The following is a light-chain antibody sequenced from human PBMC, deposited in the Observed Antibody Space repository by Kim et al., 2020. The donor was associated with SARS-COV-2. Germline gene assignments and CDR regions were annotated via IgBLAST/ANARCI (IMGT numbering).Light chain of an antibody. Sequence: IVMTQSPLSLPVTLGQPASISCRSSQSLVHSSGNTYLTWFQQRPGQSPRRLIYEVSKRDSGVPDRFSGSGSGTNFTLKISSVEAEDVQIYYCKQGLRWPHTFGQGTKLEI. CDR3: KQGLRWPHT. J-gene: IGKJ2*01. V-gene: IGKV2-30*02. CDR2: EVS. CDR1: QSLVHSSGNTY.